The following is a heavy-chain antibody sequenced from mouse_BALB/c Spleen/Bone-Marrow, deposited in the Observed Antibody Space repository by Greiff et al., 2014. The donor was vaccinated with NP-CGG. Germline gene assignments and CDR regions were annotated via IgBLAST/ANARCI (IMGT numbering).Heavy chain of an antibody. V-gene: IGHV1-26*01. D-gene: IGHD2-1*01. CDR3: ARSDYGYYYYAMDY. Sequence: EVKLEESGPELVKPGASVKMSCKASGYTFTDYYMKWVKQSHGKSLEWIGDINPNNGDTFYNQKFKGKATLTVDKSSSTAYMQLDSLTSEDSALYYCARSDYGYYYYAMDYWGQGTSVTVSS. CDR1: GYTFTDYY. J-gene: IGHJ4*01. CDR2: INPNNGDT.